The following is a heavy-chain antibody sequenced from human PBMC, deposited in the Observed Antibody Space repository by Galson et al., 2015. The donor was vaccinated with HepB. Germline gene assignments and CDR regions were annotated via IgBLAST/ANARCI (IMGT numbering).Heavy chain of an antibody. J-gene: IGHJ6*03. Sequence: SVKVSCKASGYTFTSYDINWVRQATGQGLEWMGWMNPNSGNTGYAQKFQGRVTMTRNTSISTAYMELSSLRSEDTAVYYCARAGIAAAGGYYYYYMDVWGKGTTVTVSS. CDR3: ARAGIAAAGGYYYYYMDV. D-gene: IGHD6-13*01. V-gene: IGHV1-8*01. CDR1: GYTFTSYD. CDR2: MNPNSGNT.